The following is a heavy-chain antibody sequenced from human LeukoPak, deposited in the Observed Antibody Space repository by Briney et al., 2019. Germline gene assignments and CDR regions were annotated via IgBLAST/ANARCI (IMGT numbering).Heavy chain of an antibody. J-gene: IGHJ4*02. CDR1: GGSITSYY. Sequence: SETLSLPCTVSGGSITSYYWSWIRQPPGKGREGSGDIYYSGSTNYNPSLKSRVTISIDTSKNQFSLQLSSVTAADTAVYYCAKEDLAGGTYYFDYWGQGTLVTVSS. CDR3: AKEDLAGGTYYFDY. CDR2: IYYSGST. D-gene: IGHD1-1*01. V-gene: IGHV4-59*12.